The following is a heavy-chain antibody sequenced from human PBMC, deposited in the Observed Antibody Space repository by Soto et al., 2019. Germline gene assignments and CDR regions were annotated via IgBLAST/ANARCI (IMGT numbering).Heavy chain of an antibody. V-gene: IGHV3-7*05. CDR2: IKQDGSEK. CDR3: ARDPDSSGWKENWFDP. D-gene: IGHD6-19*01. CDR1: GFTFSSYW. Sequence: GGSLRLSCAASGFTFSSYWMSWVRQAPGKGLEWVANIKQDGSEKYYVDSVKGRFTISRNNAKNSLYLQMNSLRAEDTAVYYCARDPDSSGWKENWFDPWGQGTLVTVSS. J-gene: IGHJ5*02.